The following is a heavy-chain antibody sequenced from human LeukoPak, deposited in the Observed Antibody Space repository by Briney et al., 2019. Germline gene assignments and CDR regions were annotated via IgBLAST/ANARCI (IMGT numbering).Heavy chain of an antibody. CDR1: GFTFSSYA. D-gene: IGHD1-20*01. CDR3: LRDLNWSLDQ. J-gene: IGHJ4*02. Sequence: GGSLRLSCVASGFTFSSYAMSWVRQAPGKGLQWVSRINSDGSGTTYADSVKGRFTISRDNAKNTLYLQMNSPRAEDTAVYYCLRDLNWSLDQWGQGTLVTVSS. V-gene: IGHV3-74*01. CDR2: INSDGSGT.